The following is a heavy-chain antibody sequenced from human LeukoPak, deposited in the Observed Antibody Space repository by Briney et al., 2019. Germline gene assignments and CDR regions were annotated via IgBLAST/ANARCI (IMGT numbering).Heavy chain of an antibody. V-gene: IGHV5-51*01. CDR2: IYPGDSDT. CDR1: GSSFTNYW. Sequence: GESLKISCKGSGSSFTNYWIGWVRQMPGKGLEWMGIIYPGDSDTRYSPSFQGQVTISADKSISTAFLQWSSLKASDTAIYYCAIRQTKVTHYGLDVWGQGTTVTVSS. J-gene: IGHJ6*02. D-gene: IGHD4-17*01. CDR3: AIRQTKVTHYGLDV.